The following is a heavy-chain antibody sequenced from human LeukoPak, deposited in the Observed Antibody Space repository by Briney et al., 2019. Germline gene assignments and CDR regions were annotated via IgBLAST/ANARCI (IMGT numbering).Heavy chain of an antibody. V-gene: IGHV4-59*08. CDR3: ARQPYTIGAYYFDY. D-gene: IGHD1-26*01. CDR2: IFHSGNT. Sequence: PSETLSLTCIVSGDSISSYYWSWIRQPPGKGLEWIGYIFHSGNTNYDPSLKSRVTMSIGTSKNQFSLRLSSVTAADTAVYYCARQPYTIGAYYFDYWGPGTLVSVSS. CDR1: GDSISSYY. J-gene: IGHJ4*02.